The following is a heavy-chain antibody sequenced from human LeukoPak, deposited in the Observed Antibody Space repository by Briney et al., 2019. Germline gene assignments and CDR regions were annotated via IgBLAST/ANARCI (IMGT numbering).Heavy chain of an antibody. CDR1: GGSFSGYY. CDR2: INHSGST. V-gene: IGHV4-34*01. Sequence: SETLSLTCAVYGGSFSGYYWSWIRQPPGKGLEWIGEINHSGSTNYNPSLKSRVTISVDTSKNQFSLKLSSVTAADTAVYYCARDRVLVGATNWFDPWGQGTLVTVSS. D-gene: IGHD1-26*01. CDR3: ARDRVLVGATNWFDP. J-gene: IGHJ5*02.